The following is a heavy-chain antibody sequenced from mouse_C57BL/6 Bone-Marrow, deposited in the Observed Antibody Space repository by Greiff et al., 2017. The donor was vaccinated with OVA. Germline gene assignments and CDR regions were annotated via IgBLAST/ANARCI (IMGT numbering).Heavy chain of an antibody. CDR3: TSKDSYYYGSSLAWFAY. CDR1: GYTFTDYE. J-gene: IGHJ3*01. D-gene: IGHD1-1*01. V-gene: IGHV1-15*01. Sequence: VQLVESGAELVRPGASVTLSCKASGYTFTDYEMHWVKQTPVHGLEWIGAIDPETGGTAYNQKFKGKAILTADKSSSTAYMELRSLTSEDSAVYYCTSKDSYYYGSSLAWFAYWGQGTLVTVSA. CDR2: IDPETGGT.